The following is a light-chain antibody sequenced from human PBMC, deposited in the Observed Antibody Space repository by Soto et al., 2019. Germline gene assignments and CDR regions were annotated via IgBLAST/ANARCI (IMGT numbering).Light chain of an antibody. CDR2: EVS. V-gene: IGLV2-8*01. Sequence: QSALAQPPSASGSPGQSVTISCTGTSSDVGGYNYVSWYQQHPGKAPKLMIYEVSKRPSGVPDRFSGSKSGNTASLTVSGLQAEDEDDYYCSSYAGSTYVLGTGTKVTVL. J-gene: IGLJ1*01. CDR1: SSDVGGYNY. CDR3: SSYAGSTYV.